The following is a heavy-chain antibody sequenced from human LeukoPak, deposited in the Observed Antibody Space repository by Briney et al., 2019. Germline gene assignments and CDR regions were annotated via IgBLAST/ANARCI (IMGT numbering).Heavy chain of an antibody. CDR3: ATDRWGVPGYCSGGSCYDY. CDR1: GYSFTNYY. V-gene: IGHV1-46*01. J-gene: IGHJ4*02. Sequence: GASVTVSCKASGYSFTNYYIHWVRQAPGQGLGWMGIVNPSGGSTTYAQEFQGRVTMTEDTSTDTAYMELSSLRSEDTAVYYCATDRWGVPGYCSGGSCYDYWGQGTLVTVSS. CDR2: VNPSGGST. D-gene: IGHD2-15*01.